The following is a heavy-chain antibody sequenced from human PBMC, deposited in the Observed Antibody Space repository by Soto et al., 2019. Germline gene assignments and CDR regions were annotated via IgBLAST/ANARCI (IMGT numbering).Heavy chain of an antibody. V-gene: IGHV3-74*01. CDR1: GFTFSSYC. J-gene: IGHJ4*02. D-gene: IGHD3-16*01. Sequence: EVQLVESGGDLVQPGGSLRLTCTASGFTFSSYCMHWARQAPGKGLVWVSDINNDGSITRYADSVKGRFTISRDNARNTVYLQLNSLRVEDTALYYCVRSLIGGRNYWGQGTLVPVSS. CDR2: INNDGSIT. CDR3: VRSLIGGRNY.